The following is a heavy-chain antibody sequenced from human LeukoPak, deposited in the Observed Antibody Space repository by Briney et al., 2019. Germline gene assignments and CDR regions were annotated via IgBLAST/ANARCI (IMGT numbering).Heavy chain of an antibody. CDR1: GFTFSSYA. D-gene: IGHD1-26*01. J-gene: IGHJ3*02. CDR2: IYSDGST. V-gene: IGHV3-53*01. Sequence: GGSLRLSCAASGFTFSSYAMHWVRQAPGKGLEWVSEIYSDGSTYYAASVKGRFSISRDNSKNTVYLQMNSLRSEDTAVLYCARYIRVSGRSLGAFVICGERTIVTVS. CDR3: ARYIRVSGRSLGAFVI.